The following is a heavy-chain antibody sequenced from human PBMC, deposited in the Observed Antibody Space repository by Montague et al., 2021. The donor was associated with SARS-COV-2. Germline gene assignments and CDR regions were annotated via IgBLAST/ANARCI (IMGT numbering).Heavy chain of an antibody. CDR3: ARHVTLGGVVVALDY. CDR2: IFYSGTT. Sequence: SETLSLTCTVSGASISSSENSWGWIRQSPGKGLEWFGSIFYSGTTYFNPSLRSRIAISVDTSKNQFSLKVTSVTAAGTAVYYCARHVTLGGVVVALDYWGQGHLVSVSS. J-gene: IGHJ4*02. CDR1: GASISSSENS. D-gene: IGHD3-16*02. V-gene: IGHV4-39*01.